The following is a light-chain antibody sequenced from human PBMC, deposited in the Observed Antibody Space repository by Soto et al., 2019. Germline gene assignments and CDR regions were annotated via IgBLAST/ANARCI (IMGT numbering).Light chain of an antibody. Sequence: ALTQPRSVSGSPGQSVTISCTGTSSDVGDYNYVSWYQQHPGKAPKLLIYAVNMRPSGVPDRFSGSKSGNTASLTISGLQAEDEADYSCCSYAGSYTWVFGGGTQLTVL. CDR1: SSDVGDYNY. V-gene: IGLV2-11*01. CDR2: AVN. CDR3: CSYAGSYTWV. J-gene: IGLJ3*02.